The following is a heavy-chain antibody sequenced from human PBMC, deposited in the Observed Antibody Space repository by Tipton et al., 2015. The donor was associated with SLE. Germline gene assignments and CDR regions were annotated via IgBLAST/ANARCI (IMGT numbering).Heavy chain of an antibody. D-gene: IGHD3-3*01. Sequence: VSGGSISSYYWSWIRQPPGKGLEWIGYIYYSGSTNYNPSLKSRVTISVDTSKNQFSLKLSSVTAADTAVYYCAREFGVVMPPDIWGQGTMVTVSS. J-gene: IGHJ3*02. V-gene: IGHV4-59*12. CDR1: GGSISSYY. CDR2: IYYSGST. CDR3: AREFGVVMPPDI.